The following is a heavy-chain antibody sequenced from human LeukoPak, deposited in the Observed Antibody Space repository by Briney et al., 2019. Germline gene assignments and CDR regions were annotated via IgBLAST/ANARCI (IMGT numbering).Heavy chain of an antibody. V-gene: IGHV4-39*07. CDR3: AGPPGNAEYFQH. Sequence: PLETLSLTCTVSGGSISSSSYYWGWIRQPPGKGLEWIGSIYYSGSTYYNPSLKSRVTISVDTSKNQFSLKLSSVTAADTAVYYCAGPPGNAEYFQHWGQGTLVTVSS. CDR2: IYYSGST. J-gene: IGHJ1*01. CDR1: GGSISSSSYY.